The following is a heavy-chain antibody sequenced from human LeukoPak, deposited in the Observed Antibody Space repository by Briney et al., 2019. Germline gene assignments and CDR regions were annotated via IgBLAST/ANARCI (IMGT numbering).Heavy chain of an antibody. J-gene: IGHJ6*03. CDR1: GGSFSGYY. CDR2: INHSGST. CDR3: ARGNTYYDFWSGYYTNYYYYYMGV. V-gene: IGHV4-34*01. D-gene: IGHD3-3*01. Sequence: SETLSLTCAVYGGSFSGYYWSWIRRPPGKGLEWIGEINHSGSTNYNPSLKSGVTISVDTSKNQFSLKLRSVTAADTAVYYCARGNTYYDFWSGYYTNYYYYYMGVWGKGTTVTASS.